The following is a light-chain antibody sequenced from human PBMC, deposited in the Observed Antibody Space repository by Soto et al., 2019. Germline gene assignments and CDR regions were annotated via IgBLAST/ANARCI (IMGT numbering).Light chain of an antibody. V-gene: IGKV3-11*01. Sequence: EIVLTQSPATLSLSPGERATLSCRASQSVDIYLAWYQQKPGQAPRLLIYDASNRATGIPARFSGSGSEPDFTLTISSLEPEDFAVYYCQQRRSWPITFGQGTRLEIK. J-gene: IGKJ5*01. CDR1: QSVDIY. CDR3: QQRRSWPIT. CDR2: DAS.